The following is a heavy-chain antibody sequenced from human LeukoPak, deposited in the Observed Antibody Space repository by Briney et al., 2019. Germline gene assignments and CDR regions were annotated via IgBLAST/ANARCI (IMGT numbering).Heavy chain of an antibody. CDR1: GGSISLSYYY. CDR2: VYYSGTT. D-gene: IGHD1-26*01. V-gene: IGHV4-39*07. J-gene: IGHJ4*02. Sequence: SETLSLTCSVSGGSISLSYYYWGWIRQPPGKALEWIGSVYYSGTTSYNPSLKSRVAISLDKSSNQFSLRLMSVTAADTAMYFCAREEMPGKFDYWGQGILVTVSS. CDR3: AREEMPGKFDY.